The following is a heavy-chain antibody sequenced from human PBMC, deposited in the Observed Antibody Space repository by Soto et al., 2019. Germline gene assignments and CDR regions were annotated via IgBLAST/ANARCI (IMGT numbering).Heavy chain of an antibody. CDR3: AKGFIRDCGGDCTVDT. CDR2: LWYDGNNK. J-gene: IGHJ5*02. V-gene: IGHV3-33*06. Sequence: GGSLRLSCAASGFTFTSYAMHRVRQAPGKGLEWVAVLWYDGNNKYYADSVTGRFTFSRDNSKNTLYLQMNSLRAEDTAVYYCAKGFIRDCGGDCTVDTWGQGTLVTVSS. D-gene: IGHD2-21*02. CDR1: GFTFTSYA.